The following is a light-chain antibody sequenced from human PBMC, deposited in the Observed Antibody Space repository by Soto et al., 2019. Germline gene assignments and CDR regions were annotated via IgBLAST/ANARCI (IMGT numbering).Light chain of an antibody. Sequence: QSALTQPASVSGSTGQSITISCTGTSSDVGSYNLVSRYQQHPGKAPKLLIYEGSKRPSGVSNRFSGSKSGNTASLTISGLQAEDEADYYCCSYAGSSTLYVFGTGTKLTVL. CDR1: SSDVGSYNL. CDR2: EGS. V-gene: IGLV2-23*01. J-gene: IGLJ1*01. CDR3: CSYAGSSTLYV.